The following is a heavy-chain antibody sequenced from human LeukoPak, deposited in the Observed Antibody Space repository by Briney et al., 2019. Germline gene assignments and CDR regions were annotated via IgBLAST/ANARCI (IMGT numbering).Heavy chain of an antibody. CDR1: GFTFSDYY. J-gene: IGHJ4*02. Sequence: GGSLRLFCAACGFTFSDYYMSWMRRAPGKGLEWVSYISSSWSTIYYADSVKGRFTISRENAKTSLYLKMNSLRAEDTAVYYCASREGYYYDSSGYLNYWGQGTLVTVSS. CDR3: ASREGYYYDSSGYLNY. CDR2: ISSSWSTI. D-gene: IGHD3-22*01. V-gene: IGHV3-11*01.